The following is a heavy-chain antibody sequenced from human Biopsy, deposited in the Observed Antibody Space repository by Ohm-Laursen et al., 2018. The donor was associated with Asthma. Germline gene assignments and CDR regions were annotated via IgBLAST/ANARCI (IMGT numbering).Heavy chain of an antibody. CDR2: ISKDASTQ. CDR1: GFSFSNFA. J-gene: IGHJ3*02. D-gene: IGHD1-1*01. V-gene: IGHV3-30*01. Sequence: SLRLSCTASGFSFSNFAIHWVRQAPGKGLEWAGVISKDASTQDYADSVKGRFTMARDNSKNTPDLQMNSLREEDTAVYYCVRDGTDDAFDIWGQGTVVGVSS. CDR3: VRDGTDDAFDI.